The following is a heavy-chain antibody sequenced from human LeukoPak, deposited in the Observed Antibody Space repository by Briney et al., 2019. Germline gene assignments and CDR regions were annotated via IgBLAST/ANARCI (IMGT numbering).Heavy chain of an antibody. J-gene: IGHJ4*02. D-gene: IGHD3-22*01. CDR2: VYYSGSS. Sequence: SETLSLTCTVSGGSIISGGYYWSGIRQHPGKGLEWIGYVYYSGSSYYNPSLKGRVAISVDTSKNQFSLKLNSVTAADTAVYYCATLYDSSGYFGYWGQGTLVTVSS. V-gene: IGHV4-31*03. CDR3: ATLYDSSGYFGY. CDR1: GGSIISGGYY.